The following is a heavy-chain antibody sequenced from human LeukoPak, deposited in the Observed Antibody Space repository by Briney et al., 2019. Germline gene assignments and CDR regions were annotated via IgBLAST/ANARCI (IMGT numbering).Heavy chain of an antibody. D-gene: IGHD3-10*02. CDR1: GGSFSGYY. CDR2: INHSGST. J-gene: IGHJ5*02. Sequence: SETLSLTCAVYGGSFSGYYWSWIRQPPGKGLEWIGEINHSGSTNYNPSLKSRVTISVDTSKNQFSLKLSSVTAADTAVYYCARHLFDGWHNWFDPWGQGTLVTVSS. CDR3: ARHLFDGWHNWFDP. V-gene: IGHV4-34*01.